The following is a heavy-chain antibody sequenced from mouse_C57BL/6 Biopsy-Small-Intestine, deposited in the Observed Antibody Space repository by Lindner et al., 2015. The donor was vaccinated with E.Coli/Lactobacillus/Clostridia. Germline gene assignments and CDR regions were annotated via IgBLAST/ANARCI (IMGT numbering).Heavy chain of an antibody. CDR1: GYTFTDYY. V-gene: IGHV1-26*01. CDR2: INPNNGGT. J-gene: IGHJ2*01. CDR3: ARGGSSEDY. D-gene: IGHD3-2*02. Sequence: VQLQESGPELVKPGASVKISCKASGYTFTDYYVNWVKQSHGKSLEWIGDINPNNGGTSYNQKFKGKATLTVDKSSSTAYMELRSLTSEDSAVYYCARGGSSEDYWGQGTTLTVSS.